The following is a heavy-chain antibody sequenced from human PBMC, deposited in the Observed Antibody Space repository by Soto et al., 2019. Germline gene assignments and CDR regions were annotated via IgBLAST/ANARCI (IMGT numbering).Heavy chain of an antibody. Sequence: SETLSLTCTVSGGSISSYYWSWIRQPAGKGLEWIGLIYTSGSTNYNPSLKRRVTMSVDTSENQFSLKLSSVTAADTAVDYCAGKLELGDNAFDIWGQGTMVTVSS. V-gene: IGHV4-4*07. D-gene: IGHD1-7*01. CDR3: AGKLELGDNAFDI. CDR2: IYTSGST. J-gene: IGHJ3*02. CDR1: GGSISSYY.